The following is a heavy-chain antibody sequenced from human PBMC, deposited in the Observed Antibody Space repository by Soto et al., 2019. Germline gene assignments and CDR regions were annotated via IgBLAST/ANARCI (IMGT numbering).Heavy chain of an antibody. Sequence: QVQLVQSGAEVKKPGSSVKVSCKASGGTFSSYAISWVRPAPGQGHEWMGGLIPIFGTAKYARKFQGRVTITADEYANTAYMELSSLRSEDTAVYYCARDAVPGYGDYHLDYWGQGTLVTVTS. V-gene: IGHV1-69*12. J-gene: IGHJ4*02. CDR3: ARDAVPGYGDYHLDY. D-gene: IGHD4-17*01. CDR1: GGTFSSYA. CDR2: LIPIFGTA.